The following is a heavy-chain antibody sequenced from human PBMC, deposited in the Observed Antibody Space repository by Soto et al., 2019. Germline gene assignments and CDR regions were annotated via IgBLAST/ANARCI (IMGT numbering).Heavy chain of an antibody. J-gene: IGHJ5*02. D-gene: IGHD3-3*01. V-gene: IGHV5-51*01. CDR3: ERWYYDCWSCYYSQWFDP. Sequence: GESLKISCKGSGYSFTSYWIGWVRQMPGKGLEWMGIIYPGDSDTRYSPSFQGQVTISADKSISTAYLQWSSLKASDTAMYYWERWYYDCWSCYYSQWFDPWGQGTLVTVSS. CDR1: GYSFTSYW. CDR2: IYPGDSDT.